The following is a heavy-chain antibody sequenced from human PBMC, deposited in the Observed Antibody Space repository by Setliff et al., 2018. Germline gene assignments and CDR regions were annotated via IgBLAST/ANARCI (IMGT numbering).Heavy chain of an antibody. CDR1: GGSISGSHYS. V-gene: IGHV4-39*02. CDR3: VRESRSTWYRRDF. CDR2: TYYNGTA. Sequence: PSETLSLTCSVSGGSISGSHYSWVWMRQPPGKRLEWIGSTYYNGTAYYNPSLQSRVAISVDTSKNYFSLDVSSVTAADTAVYYCVRESRSTWYRRDFWGQGTVVTVS. D-gene: IGHD6-13*01. J-gene: IGHJ4*02.